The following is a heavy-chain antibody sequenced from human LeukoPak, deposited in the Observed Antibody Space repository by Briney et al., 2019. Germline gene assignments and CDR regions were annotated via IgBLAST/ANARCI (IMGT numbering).Heavy chain of an antibody. V-gene: IGHV4-59*12. Sequence: SETLSLTCSVSSGSIDNEHWCWVRQPPGKGLEWIGHTLYGGSNKFNPSLKSRVTISVDRSKNQFSLILIYVTAPDTAVYYCVSLLFGGAGRGNWGQGSLVTVSS. D-gene: IGHD3-3*01. CDR1: SGSIDNEH. CDR3: VSLLFGGAGRGN. J-gene: IGHJ4*02. CDR2: TLYGGSN.